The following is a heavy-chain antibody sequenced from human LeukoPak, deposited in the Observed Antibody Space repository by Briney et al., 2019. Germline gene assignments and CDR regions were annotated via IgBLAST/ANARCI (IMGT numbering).Heavy chain of an antibody. J-gene: IGHJ4*02. CDR3: ARTPRGYSYGNPDY. V-gene: IGHV3-30-3*01. D-gene: IGHD5-18*01. CDR1: GFTFSSYA. CDR2: ISYDGSNQ. Sequence: PGGSLRLSCAASGFTFSSYAMHWVRQAPGKGLEWVAVISYDGSNQYYADSVKGRFTISRDNSKTPLYLQMNSLRAQDTAVYYCARTPRGYSYGNPDYWGQGTLVTVSS.